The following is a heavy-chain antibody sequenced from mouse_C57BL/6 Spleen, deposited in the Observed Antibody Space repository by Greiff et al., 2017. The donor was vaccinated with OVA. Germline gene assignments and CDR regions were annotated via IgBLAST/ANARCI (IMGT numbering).Heavy chain of an antibody. Sequence: QVQLQQSGPELVKPGASVKISCKASGYAFSSPWMNWVKQRPGKGLEWIGRIYPGDGDTNYNGKFKGKATLTADKSSSTAYMQLSSLTSEDSAVYCREKNYRYAKDHWGKGTSVTVS. D-gene: IGHD2-1*01. J-gene: IGHJ4*01. CDR2: IYPGDGDT. CDR3: EKNYRYAKDH. V-gene: IGHV1-82*01. CDR1: GYAFSSPW.